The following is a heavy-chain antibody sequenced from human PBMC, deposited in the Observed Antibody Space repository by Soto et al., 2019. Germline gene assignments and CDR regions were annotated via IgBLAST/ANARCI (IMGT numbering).Heavy chain of an antibody. CDR3: ASKTTVTKPDDY. V-gene: IGHV3-11*06. D-gene: IGHD4-17*01. J-gene: IGHJ4*02. CDR1: GFNFRDYY. Sequence: QVQLVVSGGGLVKPGGPLRLSCAASGFNFRDYYMSWFRQAPGKGLEWVSYVSGSDTYTNYADSVKGRFTVFRDNTKNSGYLQMDSLRDEDTAVYYCASKTTVTKPDDYWGQGTLVTVSS. CDR2: VSGSDTYT.